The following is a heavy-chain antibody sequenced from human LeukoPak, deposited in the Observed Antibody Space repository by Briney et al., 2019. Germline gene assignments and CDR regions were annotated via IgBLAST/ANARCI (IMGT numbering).Heavy chain of an antibody. Sequence: GGSLRLSCTASGFTFGDYSMSWFRQAPGKGLEWISFIRSKAYGGTTEYAASVKGRFTISRDDSKSIAYLQMNSLKTEDTAVYYCTRARSGSYYYGLDVWSQGTTVTVSS. V-gene: IGHV3-49*03. CDR1: GFTFGDYS. D-gene: IGHD1-26*01. CDR3: TRARSGSYYYGLDV. CDR2: IRSKAYGGTT. J-gene: IGHJ6*02.